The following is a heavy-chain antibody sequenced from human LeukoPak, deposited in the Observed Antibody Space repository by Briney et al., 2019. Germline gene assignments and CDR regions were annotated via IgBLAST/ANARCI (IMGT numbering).Heavy chain of an antibody. J-gene: IGHJ4*02. V-gene: IGHV3-33*01. CDR2: IWYDGSNK. CDR1: GFTFSSYG. CDR3: ATSIYSSGWYYFDY. Sequence: PGGSLRLSCAASGFTFSSYGMHWVRQAPGKGLEWVAVIWYDGSNKYYADSVKGRFTISRDNSKNTLYLQMNSLRAEDTAVYYCATSIYSSGWYYFDYWGQGTLVTVSS. D-gene: IGHD6-19*01.